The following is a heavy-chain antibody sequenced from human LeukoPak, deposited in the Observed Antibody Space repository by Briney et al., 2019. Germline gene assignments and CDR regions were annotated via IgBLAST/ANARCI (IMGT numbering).Heavy chain of an antibody. CDR3: ARDRYGSHYYGMDV. Sequence: PGGSLRLSCAASGFTFSSYEMNWVRQAPGKGLEWVSYISSSGSTIYYADSVKGRFTISRDNAKNSLYLQMNSLRAEDTAVYYRARDRYGSHYYGMDVWGQGTTVTVSS. V-gene: IGHV3-48*03. CDR2: ISSSGSTI. J-gene: IGHJ6*02. CDR1: GFTFSSYE. D-gene: IGHD3-16*02.